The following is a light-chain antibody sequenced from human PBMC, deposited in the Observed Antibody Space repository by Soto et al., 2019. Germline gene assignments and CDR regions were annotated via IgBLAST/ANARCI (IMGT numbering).Light chain of an antibody. J-gene: IGLJ1*01. V-gene: IGLV1-44*01. CDR3: AAWDDSLIGYV. CDR2: NNN. Sequence: QSALTQPPSTSLTPGQRVTISCSGSSSNIGSNTVSWCQQLPGTAPKPLIYNNNQRPSGVPDRFSGSKSGTSASLAISGLQSEDEADYYCAAWDDSLIGYVFGTGTKVTV. CDR1: SSNIGSNT.